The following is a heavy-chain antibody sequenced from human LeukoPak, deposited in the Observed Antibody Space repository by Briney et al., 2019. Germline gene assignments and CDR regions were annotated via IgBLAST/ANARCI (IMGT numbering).Heavy chain of an antibody. CDR1: GFTFSSYS. D-gene: IGHD2-8*01. J-gene: IGHJ4*02. V-gene: IGHV3-21*01. CDR2: ISSSSSYI. Sequence: GGSLRLSCAASGFTFSSYSMNWVRQAPGKGLEWVSSISSSSSYIYYADSVKGRFTISRDNAKNSLYLQMNGLRAEDTAVYYCARLDCTNGVCYSFDYWGQGTLVTVSS. CDR3: ARLDCTNGVCYSFDY.